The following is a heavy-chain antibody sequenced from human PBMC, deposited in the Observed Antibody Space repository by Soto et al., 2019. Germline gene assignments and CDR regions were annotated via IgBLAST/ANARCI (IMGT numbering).Heavy chain of an antibody. CDR2: INHSGST. Sequence: QVQLQQWGAGLLKPSETLSLTCAVYGGSFSGYYWSWIRPPPGKGLEWMGEINHSGSTNYNPSLKSRFTMSVDTSKNQCSLKLSPVTAADTAVYYCACRTDYGVKGDWFDPWGQGTLVTVCS. V-gene: IGHV4-34*01. CDR3: ACRTDYGVKGDWFDP. J-gene: IGHJ5*02. D-gene: IGHD4-17*01. CDR1: GGSFSGYY.